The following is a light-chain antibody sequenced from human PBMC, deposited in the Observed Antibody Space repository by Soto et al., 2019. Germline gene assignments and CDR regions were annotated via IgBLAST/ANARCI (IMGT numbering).Light chain of an antibody. V-gene: IGLV1-51*01. Sequence: QYVLTQPPSVSAAPGQKVTISCSGSSANIGTNYVSWYQQFPGTAPKLVIYDSDRRPSEIPDRFSGSKSGTSATLDITGLQTGDEADYYCGAWDGSLSVVLFGGGTQLTVL. J-gene: IGLJ2*01. CDR1: SANIGTNY. CDR3: GAWDGSLSVVL. CDR2: DSD.